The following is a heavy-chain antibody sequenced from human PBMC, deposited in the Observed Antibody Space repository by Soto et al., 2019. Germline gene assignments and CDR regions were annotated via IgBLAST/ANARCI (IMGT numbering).Heavy chain of an antibody. J-gene: IGHJ4*02. CDR1: GFTFFNYA. CDR3: ATSNRHQLILTH. Sequence: GASVKVSCKAPGFTFFNYAIHWVRQAPGQRLEWMGWINGGSGNTKYSPNFQGRVTITRDTSANTVYMELSSLTSEDRAVYYCATSNRHQLILTHWGQGTLVTVSS. CDR2: INGGSGNT. D-gene: IGHD2-15*01. V-gene: IGHV1-3*01.